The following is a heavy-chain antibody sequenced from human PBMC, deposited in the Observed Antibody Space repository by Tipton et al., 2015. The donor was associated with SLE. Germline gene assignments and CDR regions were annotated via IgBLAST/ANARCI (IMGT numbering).Heavy chain of an antibody. V-gene: IGHV4-61*02. J-gene: IGHJ2*01. CDR1: GGSISNGSYY. Sequence: TLSLTCTVSGGSISNGSYYWSWIRQPAGKGLEWSGRIYTSGSTTYNPSLKSRVTISVDTSKNQFSLKLSSVTAADTAVYYCASYRLLWPWYFDLWGRGTLVTVSS. CDR3: ASYRLLWPWYFDL. D-gene: IGHD3-10*01. CDR2: IYTSGST.